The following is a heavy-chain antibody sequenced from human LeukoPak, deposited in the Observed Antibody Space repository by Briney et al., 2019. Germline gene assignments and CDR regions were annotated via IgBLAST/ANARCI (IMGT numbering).Heavy chain of an antibody. CDR2: ISGSGGST. CDR3: ATPLSSGNDY. J-gene: IGHJ4*02. D-gene: IGHD3-10*01. Sequence: SGGSLRLSXAASGFTFSSYAMSWVRQAPGKGLEWVSGISGSGGSTYYADSVKGRFTISRDNSKNTLYLQMNSLRAEDTAVYNCATPLSSGNDYWGPGTLVTVSS. CDR1: GFTFSSYA. V-gene: IGHV3-23*01.